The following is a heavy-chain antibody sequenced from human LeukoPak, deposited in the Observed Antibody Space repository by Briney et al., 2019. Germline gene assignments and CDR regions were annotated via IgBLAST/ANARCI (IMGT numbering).Heavy chain of an antibody. V-gene: IGHV4-59*01. D-gene: IGHD3-10*01. CDR2: IYYSGST. CDR3: ARGVVRGVIRGSFDY. J-gene: IGHJ4*02. Sequence: SETLSLTCTVSDGSISSYYWSWIRQPPGKGLEWIGYIYYSGSTNYNPSLKSRVTISVDTSKNQFSLKLSSVTAADTAVYYCARGVVRGVIRGSFDYWGQGTLVTVSS. CDR1: DGSISSYY.